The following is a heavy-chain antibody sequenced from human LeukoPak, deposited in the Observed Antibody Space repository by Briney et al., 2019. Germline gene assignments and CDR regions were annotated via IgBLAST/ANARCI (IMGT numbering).Heavy chain of an antibody. J-gene: IGHJ1*01. CDR3: AREAVVVPAAIGYFQH. D-gene: IGHD2-2*02. CDR2: IWYDGSNK. Sequence: GGSLRLSCAASGFTFSSYGMHWVRQAPGKGLEWEAVIWYDGSNKYYADSVKGRFTISRDNSKNTLYLQMNSLRAEDTAVYYCAREAVVVPAAIGYFQHWGQGTLVTVSS. V-gene: IGHV3-33*01. CDR1: GFTFSSYG.